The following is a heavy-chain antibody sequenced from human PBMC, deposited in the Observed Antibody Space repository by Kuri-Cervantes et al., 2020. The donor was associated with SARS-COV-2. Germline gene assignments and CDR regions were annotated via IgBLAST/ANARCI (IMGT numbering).Heavy chain of an antibody. J-gene: IGHJ6*03. CDR1: GGSISSYY. CDR3: ARYGVYYYYYYMDV. Sequence: GSLRLSCTVSGGSISSYYWSWIRQPPGKGLEWIGEINHSGSTNYNPSLKSRVTISVDTSKNQLSLKLSSVTAADTAVYYCARYGVYYYYYYMDVWGKGTTVTVSS. D-gene: IGHD3-3*01. CDR2: INHSGST. V-gene: IGHV4-34*01.